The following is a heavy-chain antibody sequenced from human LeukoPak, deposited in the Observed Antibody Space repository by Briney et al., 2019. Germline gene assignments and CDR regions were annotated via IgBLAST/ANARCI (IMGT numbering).Heavy chain of an antibody. CDR2: ISYGGSNK. CDR1: GFTFSSYG. Sequence: PGRSLRLSCAASGFTFSSYGMHWVRQAPGKGLEWVAVISYGGSNKYYADSVKGRFTISRDNSKNTLYLQTNSLRAEDTAVYYCAKDTYSSGLTFDPWGQGTLVTVSS. J-gene: IGHJ5*02. CDR3: AKDTYSSGLTFDP. D-gene: IGHD6-19*01. V-gene: IGHV3-30*18.